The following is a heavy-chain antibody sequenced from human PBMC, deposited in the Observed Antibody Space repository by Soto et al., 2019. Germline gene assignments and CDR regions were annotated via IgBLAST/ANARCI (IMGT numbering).Heavy chain of an antibody. CDR3: AADGSLTTVVTHYYGMDV. J-gene: IGHJ6*02. CDR2: IVVGSGNT. V-gene: IGHV1-58*01. CDR1: GFTFTSSA. Sequence: GASVKVSCKASGFTFTSSAVQWVRQARGQRLEWIGWIVVGSGNTNYAQKFQERVTITRDMSTSTAYMELSSLRSEDTAVYYCAADGSLTTVVTHYYGMDVWGQGTTV. D-gene: IGHD4-17*01.